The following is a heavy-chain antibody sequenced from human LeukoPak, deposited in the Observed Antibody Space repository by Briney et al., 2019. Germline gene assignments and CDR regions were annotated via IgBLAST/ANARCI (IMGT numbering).Heavy chain of an antibody. CDR3: ARQPEFLRDFDY. V-gene: IGHV4-39*01. Sequence: SETLSLTCTVSGGSISSSSYYWGWIRQPPGKGLEWIGSIYYSGSTYYNPSLKSRVTISVDTSKNQFSLKLSSVTAADTAVYYCARQPEFLRDFDYWGQGTLVTVSS. CDR2: IYYSGST. J-gene: IGHJ4*02. D-gene: IGHD1-14*01. CDR1: GGSISSSSYY.